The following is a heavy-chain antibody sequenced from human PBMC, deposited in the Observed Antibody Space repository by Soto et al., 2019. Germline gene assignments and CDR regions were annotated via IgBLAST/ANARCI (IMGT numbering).Heavy chain of an antibody. CDR2: IYYSGST. Sequence: SETLSLTCTVSGGSISSYYWSWVRQSPGKGLEWIGYIYYSGSTNYNPSLKSRVTISVDTSKNQFSLKLSSVTAADTAVYYCGRQGLLHDYGDYPDPDASHFDYWGQGTLVTVS. D-gene: IGHD4-17*01. J-gene: IGHJ4*02. CDR3: GRQGLLHDYGDYPDPDASHFDY. CDR1: GGSISSYY. V-gene: IGHV4-59*08.